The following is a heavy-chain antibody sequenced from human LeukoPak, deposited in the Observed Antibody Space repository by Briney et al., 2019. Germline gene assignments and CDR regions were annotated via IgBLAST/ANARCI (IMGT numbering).Heavy chain of an antibody. CDR2: INHSGST. CDR1: GGSSSGYY. Sequence: PSETLSLTCAVYGGSSSGYYWSWIRQPPGKGLEWIGEINHSGSTNYNPSLKSRVTISVDTSKNQFSLKLSSVTAADTAVYYCARGSDYDILTGYYPNWFDPWGQGTLVTVSS. CDR3: ARGSDYDILTGYYPNWFDP. J-gene: IGHJ5*02. V-gene: IGHV4-34*01. D-gene: IGHD3-9*01.